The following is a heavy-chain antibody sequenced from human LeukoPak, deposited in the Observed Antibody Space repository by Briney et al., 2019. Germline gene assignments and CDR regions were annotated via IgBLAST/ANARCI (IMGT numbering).Heavy chain of an antibody. V-gene: IGHV3-7*01. CDR2: IKEDGGKK. CDR1: GFTFSSYW. D-gene: IGHD5-24*01. CDR3: ARDGRDGYIDY. Sequence: GGSLRLSCAASGFTFSSYWMSWVRQAPGKGLEWVANIKEDGGKKYYVDSVKGRFTISRDNAKNSLYLQMNSLRAEDTAVYYCARDGRDGYIDYWGQGTLVTVSS. J-gene: IGHJ4*02.